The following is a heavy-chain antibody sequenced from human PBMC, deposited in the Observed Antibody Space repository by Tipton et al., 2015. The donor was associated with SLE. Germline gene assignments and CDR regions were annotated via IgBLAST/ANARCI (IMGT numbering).Heavy chain of an antibody. Sequence: TLSLTCTVSGASISSHYWSWIRQPPGKGLEWIGYISDSGNTIDNPSLKSRLTISVDTSKNQFSLKLSSVTAADTAVYYCARSAGYGSNWAHFDYWGQGTLVTVSS. CDR1: GASISSHY. CDR2: ISDSGNT. CDR3: ARSAGYGSNWAHFDY. V-gene: IGHV4-59*11. D-gene: IGHD6-13*01. J-gene: IGHJ4*02.